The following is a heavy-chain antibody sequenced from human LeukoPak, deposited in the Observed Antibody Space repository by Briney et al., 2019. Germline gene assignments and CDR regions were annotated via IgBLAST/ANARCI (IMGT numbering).Heavy chain of an antibody. Sequence: PGGSLRLSCTASEFTFSVYTMNWVRQAPGKGLEWVSSISPSSSSIYYADSVRGRFTVSRDNAKKSLSLQMSSLRVEDTAIYYCARETYNDFWSGLNWFDPWGQGTLVTVSS. D-gene: IGHD3-3*01. V-gene: IGHV3-21*01. CDR1: EFTFSVYT. J-gene: IGHJ5*02. CDR2: ISPSSSSI. CDR3: ARETYNDFWSGLNWFDP.